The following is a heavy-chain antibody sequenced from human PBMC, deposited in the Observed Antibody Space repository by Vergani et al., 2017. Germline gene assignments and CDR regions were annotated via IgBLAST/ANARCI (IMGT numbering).Heavy chain of an antibody. V-gene: IGHV2-5*02. CDR3: AKDPIAAAMYYFDY. Sequence: QITLKESGPTLVKPTQTLTLTCTFSGFSLSTSGVGVGWIRQPPGKALEWLALIYWDDDKRYSPSLKSRLTITKDTSKNQVVLTMTNMDPVDTAVYYCAKDPIAAAMYYFDYWGQGTLVTVSS. CDR2: IYWDDDK. D-gene: IGHD6-13*01. CDR1: GFSLSTSGVG. J-gene: IGHJ4*02.